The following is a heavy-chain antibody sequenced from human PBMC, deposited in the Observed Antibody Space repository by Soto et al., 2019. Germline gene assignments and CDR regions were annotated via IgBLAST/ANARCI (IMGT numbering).Heavy chain of an antibody. V-gene: IGHV3-21*01. CDR2: ISSRSDI. Sequence: GGSLRLACVGSGFAFSTYSINWVRQAPGKGLEWVSSISSRSDIYYADSVKGRFTISRDNAKNSVSLQMNSLRAEDTAVYYCAREYTAWPLAYGLDVWGQGTTVTVSS. CDR3: AREYTAWPLAYGLDV. CDR1: GFAFSTYS. D-gene: IGHD2-2*02. J-gene: IGHJ6*02.